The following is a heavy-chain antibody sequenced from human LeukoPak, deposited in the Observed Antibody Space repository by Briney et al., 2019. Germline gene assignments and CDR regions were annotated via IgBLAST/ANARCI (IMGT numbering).Heavy chain of an antibody. V-gene: IGHV3-48*01. D-gene: IGHD3-3*01. J-gene: IGHJ5*02. CDR2: ISSSSSNI. Sequence: GGSLRLSCAASGFTFSSYSMNWVRQAPGKGLEWVSYISSSSSNIYYADSVKGRFTISRDNAKNSLYLQMNSLRAEDTAVYYCARDRSGDIDFGSGYYTNYLDPWGQGTLVTVSS. CDR3: ARDRSGDIDFGSGYYTNYLDP. CDR1: GFTFSSYS.